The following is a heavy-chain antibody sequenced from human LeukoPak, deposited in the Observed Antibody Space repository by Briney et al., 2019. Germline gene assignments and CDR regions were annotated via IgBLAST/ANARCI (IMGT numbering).Heavy chain of an antibody. CDR3: AKLRTFGSGYYDSSGYIFDY. CDR1: GFTFSSYW. J-gene: IGHJ4*02. V-gene: IGHV3-23*01. D-gene: IGHD3-22*01. Sequence: PGGSLRLSCAASGFTFSSYWMHWVRQGPGKGLEWVSGSGGTSGSTFDADSVKGRFTISRDYSKNTLYLQMNSLRAEDTAVYYCAKLRTFGSGYYDSSGYIFDYWGQGTLVTVSS. CDR2: SGGTSGST.